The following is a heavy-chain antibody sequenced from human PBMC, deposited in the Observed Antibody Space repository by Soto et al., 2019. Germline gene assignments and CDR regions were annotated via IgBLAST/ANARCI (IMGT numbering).Heavy chain of an antibody. D-gene: IGHD3-16*01. J-gene: IGHJ4*02. V-gene: IGHV3-30-3*01. CDR1: GFTFSSYA. CDR3: ARDSYYDYVWGSPPELDY. CDR2: ISYDGSNK. Sequence: QVQLVESGGGVVQPGRSLRLSCAASGFTFSSYAMHWVRQAPGKGLEWVAVISYDGSNKYYADSVKGRFTISRDNSKNTLYLQMNSLRAEDTAVYYCARDSYYDYVWGSPPELDYWGQGTLLTVSS.